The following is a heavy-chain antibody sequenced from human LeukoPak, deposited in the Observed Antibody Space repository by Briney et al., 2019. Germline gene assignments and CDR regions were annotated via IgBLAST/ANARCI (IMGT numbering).Heavy chain of an antibody. Sequence: PSETLSLTCTVSGDSISNPYYWGWIRQPPGKGLEWIGSISHSGSTFYTPSLKSRVTISLDTSKNQFSLKLNSVTAADTAVYYCARDTWKDYYYYFMYVWGKGTTVTVSS. CDR3: ARDTWKDYYYYFMYV. J-gene: IGHJ6*03. CDR1: GDSISNPYY. CDR2: ISHSGST. D-gene: IGHD1-1*01. V-gene: IGHV4-38-2*02.